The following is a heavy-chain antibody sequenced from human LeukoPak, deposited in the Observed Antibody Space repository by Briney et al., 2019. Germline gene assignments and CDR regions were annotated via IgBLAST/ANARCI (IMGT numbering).Heavy chain of an antibody. Sequence: GGSLRLSCAASGFTFSIYAMSCVREAPGKGLEWVSAFSGSGGSTYYADSVKGRFTISRDNYKNTLYLQMNRLRAEDTAVYYCAKDDGFLDYWGQGTLVTVSS. CDR3: AKDDGFLDY. CDR2: FSGSGGST. D-gene: IGHD6-25*01. V-gene: IGHV3-23*01. CDR1: GFTFSIYA. J-gene: IGHJ4*02.